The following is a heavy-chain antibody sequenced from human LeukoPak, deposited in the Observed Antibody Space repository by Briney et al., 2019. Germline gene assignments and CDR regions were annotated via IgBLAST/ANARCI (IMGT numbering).Heavy chain of an antibody. D-gene: IGHD6-13*01. J-gene: IGHJ4*02. CDR2: IYYSGST. Sequence: SETLSLTCTVSGGSISSYYWSWIRQPPGKGLEWIGYIYYSGSTNYNPSLKSRVTISVDTSKNQFSLKLSSVTAADTAVYYCARAEGSSSWYDYWGQGTLVTVSS. V-gene: IGHV4-59*12. CDR3: ARAEGSSSWYDY. CDR1: GGSISSYY.